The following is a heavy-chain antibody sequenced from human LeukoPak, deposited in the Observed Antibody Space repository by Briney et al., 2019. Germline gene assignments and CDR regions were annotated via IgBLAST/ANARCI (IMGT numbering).Heavy chain of an antibody. V-gene: IGHV1-2*06. CDR1: GYTFTGYY. Sequence: ASVKVSCKASGYTFTGYYMHWVRQAPGQGLEWMGRINPNSGGTNYAQKFQGRVTMTRDTSISTAYMELSRLRSDDTAVYYCARDLSRIAARPRDYYYYMDVWGKETTVTVSS. CDR2: INPNSGGT. D-gene: IGHD6-6*01. CDR3: ARDLSRIAARPRDYYYYMDV. J-gene: IGHJ6*03.